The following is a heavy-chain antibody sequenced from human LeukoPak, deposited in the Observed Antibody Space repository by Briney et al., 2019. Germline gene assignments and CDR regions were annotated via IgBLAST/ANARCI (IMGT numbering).Heavy chain of an antibody. J-gene: IGHJ6*03. CDR3: ARAAIAAAGWGLYYYYYMDV. CDR1: GYTFTGYY. D-gene: IGHD6-13*01. V-gene: IGHV1-2*02. Sequence: ASVKVSCKASGYTFTGYYMHWVRQAPGQGLEWMGWINPNSGGTNYAQKFQGRVTMTRDTSISTAYMELSRLRSDDTAVYYCARAAIAAAGWGLYYYYYMDVWGKGTTVTVSS. CDR2: INPNSGGT.